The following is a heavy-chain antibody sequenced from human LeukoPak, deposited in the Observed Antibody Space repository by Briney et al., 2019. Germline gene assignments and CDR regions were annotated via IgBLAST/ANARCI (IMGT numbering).Heavy chain of an antibody. CDR3: ARERSGDYVWGSYRPFDY. CDR2: ISSSSSYI. J-gene: IGHJ4*02. V-gene: IGHV3-21*01. D-gene: IGHD3-16*02. CDR1: GFTFSSYS. Sequence: GGSLRLSCAASGFTFSSYSMNWVRQAPGKGLEWASSISSSSSYIYYADSVKGRFTISRDNAKNSLYLQMNSLRAEDTAVYYCARERSGDYVWGSYRPFDYWGQGTLVTVSS.